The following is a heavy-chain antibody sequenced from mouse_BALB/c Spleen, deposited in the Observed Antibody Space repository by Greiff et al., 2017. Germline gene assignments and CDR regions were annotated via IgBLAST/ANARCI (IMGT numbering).Heavy chain of an antibody. CDR2: ISNGGGST. V-gene: IGHV5-12-2*01. Sequence: EVQLVESGGGLVQPGGSLKLSCAASGFTFSSYTMSWVRQTPEKRLEWVAYISNGGGSTYYPDTVKGRFTISRDNAKNTLYLQMSSLKSEDTAMYYCARQLTGTDYLDYWGQGTTLTVSS. CDR1: GFTFSSYT. CDR3: ARQLTGTDYLDY. D-gene: IGHD4-1*01. J-gene: IGHJ2*01.